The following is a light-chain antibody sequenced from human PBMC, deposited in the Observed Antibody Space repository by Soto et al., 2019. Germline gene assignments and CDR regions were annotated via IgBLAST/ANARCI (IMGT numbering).Light chain of an antibody. Sequence: QTVVTQPPSASGTPGQRVTISCSGSSSNIGSNTGTWYQQLPGRAPRVLIFSNDQRPSGVPDRFSASKSGTSASLAISGLQSEDEADYFCAAWDDSLNGWVFGGGTKLTVL. CDR1: SSNIGSNT. CDR3: AAWDDSLNGWV. CDR2: SND. J-gene: IGLJ3*02. V-gene: IGLV1-44*01.